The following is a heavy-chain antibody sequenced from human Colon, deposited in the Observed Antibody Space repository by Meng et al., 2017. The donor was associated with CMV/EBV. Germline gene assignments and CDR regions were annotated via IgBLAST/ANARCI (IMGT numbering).Heavy chain of an antibody. CDR2: ITHDGTKK. D-gene: IGHD4-11*01. V-gene: IGHV3-30*04. CDR1: GFTFSAYP. J-gene: IGHJ5*02. CDR3: ARASNSSFDP. Sequence: GGSLRLSCAASGFTFSAYPIHWVRQAPGKGLEWVAIITHDGTKKYYAESVKGRFTISRDNSQNTVTVHMNSPRGDDTAVYYCARASNSSFDPWGQGTLVTVSS.